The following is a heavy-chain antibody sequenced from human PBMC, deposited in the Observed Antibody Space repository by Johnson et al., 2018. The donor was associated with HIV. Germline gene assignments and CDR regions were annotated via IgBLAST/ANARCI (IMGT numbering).Heavy chain of an antibody. D-gene: IGHD3-16*01. J-gene: IGHJ3*02. CDR3: ARQQYYDRRGQGGGLDI. CDR2: IYRGDRA. V-gene: IGHV3-53*01. CDR1: GFTVSDKY. Sequence: VQLVESGGGLIQPGGSLRLSCAASGFTVSDKYISWVRQAPGKGLEWVSVIYRGDRAYYADSVKGRFTISIDNTKNSLYMQMNSLRDEDTALYYCARQQYYDRRGQGGGLDIWGQGTMFTVSS.